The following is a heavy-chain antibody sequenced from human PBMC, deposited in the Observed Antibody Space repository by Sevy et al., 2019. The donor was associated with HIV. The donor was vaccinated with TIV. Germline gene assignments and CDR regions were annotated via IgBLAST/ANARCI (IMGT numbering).Heavy chain of an antibody. V-gene: IGHV3-21*04. D-gene: IGHD3-10*01. CDR3: TRGSGMDYYEKGMDL. J-gene: IGHJ6*02. CDR2: ISKSSSYI. CDR1: GSSFESFA. Sequence: GGSLRLSCAASGSSFESFAMNWVRQAPGKGLEWVAYISKSSSYIYYADSLKGRFTISRDNAKNSLFLQMNSLGAEDTAIYYGTRGSGMDYYEKGMDLWGQGTTVTVSS.